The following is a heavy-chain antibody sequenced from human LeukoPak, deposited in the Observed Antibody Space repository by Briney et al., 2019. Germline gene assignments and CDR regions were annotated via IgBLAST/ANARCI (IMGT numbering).Heavy chain of an antibody. CDR1: RFTFSNFA. CDR2: ITGSGGGT. J-gene: IGHJ3*01. Sequence: GGSLRLSCAASRFTFSNFAMTWVRQAPGRGLEWVSSITGSGGGTQYADSVKGRVTIYRDNSKNTLYLQMNYLRAEDTAIYYCGRDPNGDYVGAFNFWGPGTMVAVSS. V-gene: IGHV3-23*01. CDR3: GRDPNGDYVGAFNF. D-gene: IGHD2-21*02.